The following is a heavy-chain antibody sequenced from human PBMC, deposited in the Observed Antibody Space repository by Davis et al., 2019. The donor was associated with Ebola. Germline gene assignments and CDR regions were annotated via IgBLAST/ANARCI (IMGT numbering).Heavy chain of an antibody. D-gene: IGHD6-6*01. V-gene: IGHV4-39*01. CDR1: GGSISSSSYY. J-gene: IGHJ4*02. CDR2: IFYSGSSYSGST. Sequence: MPSETLSLTCTVSGGSISSSSYYWGWIRQPPGKGLEWIGSIFYSGSSYSGSTYYNPSLKSRVTISVDTSKNQFSLKLSSVTAADTAVYYCARRSNSPFDYWGQGTLVTVSS. CDR3: ARRSNSPFDY.